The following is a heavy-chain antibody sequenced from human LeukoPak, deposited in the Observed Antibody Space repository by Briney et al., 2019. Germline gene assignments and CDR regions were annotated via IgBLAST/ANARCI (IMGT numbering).Heavy chain of an antibody. J-gene: IGHJ4*02. CDR1: GNSISSGDNY. Sequence: SETLSLTCAVSGNSISSGDNYWSWIRQPAGKGLEWIGRIHTSGSTNYNPSLKSRVTISGDTSKNQFSLRLSSVTAADTAVYYCARASYSYDINGWVPFDYWGQGTLVTVSS. CDR2: IHTSGST. D-gene: IGHD3-22*01. V-gene: IGHV4-61*02. CDR3: ARASYSYDINGWVPFDY.